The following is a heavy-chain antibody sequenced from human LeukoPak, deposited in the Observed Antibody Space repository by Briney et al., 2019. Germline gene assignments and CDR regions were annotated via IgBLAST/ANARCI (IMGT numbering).Heavy chain of an antibody. V-gene: IGHV1-69*13. CDR3: ARDWRYSSSWTPNAEYFQH. CDR1: EGTFSSYA. CDR2: IIPIFGTA. J-gene: IGHJ1*01. D-gene: IGHD6-13*01. Sequence: ASVKVSCKASEGTFSSYAISWVRQAPGQGLEWMGGIIPIFGTANYAQKFQGRVTITADESTSTAYMELSSLRSEDTAVYYCARDWRYSSSWTPNAEYFQHWGQGTLVTVSS.